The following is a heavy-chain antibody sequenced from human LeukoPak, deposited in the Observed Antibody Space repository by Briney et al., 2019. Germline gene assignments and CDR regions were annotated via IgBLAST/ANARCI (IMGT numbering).Heavy chain of an antibody. CDR3: ARNGFRTPCGVDCYSDYMDV. CDR1: GGSVSGDS. D-gene: IGHD2-21*02. Sequence: SETLSLTCTVSGGSVSGDSWTWIRQSAGTGLEWIGYIYYTGAIGYNPSLKSRVAISVDTSKNQFSLQLTSVTAADTAVYFCARNGFRTPCGVDCYSDYMDVWGKGTAVTVSS. CDR2: IYYTGAI. J-gene: IGHJ6*03. V-gene: IGHV4-59*02.